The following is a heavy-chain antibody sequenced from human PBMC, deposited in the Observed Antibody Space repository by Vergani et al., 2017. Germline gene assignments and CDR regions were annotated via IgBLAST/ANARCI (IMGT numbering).Heavy chain of an antibody. CDR3: ARDGGVNWNTDY. CDR2: ISSSSSYI. CDR1: GFTFSSYS. V-gene: IGHV3-21*01. Sequence: EVQLVESGGGLVQPGGSLRLSCAASGFTFSSYSMNWVRQAPGKGLEWVSSISSSSSYIYYAYSVKGRFTISRDNAKNSLYLQMKSLSAEDTAVYYCARDGGVNWNTDYWGQGTLVTVSS. J-gene: IGHJ4*02. D-gene: IGHD1/OR15-1a*01.